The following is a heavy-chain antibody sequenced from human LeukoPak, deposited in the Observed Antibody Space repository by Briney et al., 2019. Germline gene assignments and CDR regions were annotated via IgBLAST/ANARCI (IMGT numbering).Heavy chain of an antibody. CDR3: ARGVGTALAFDY. D-gene: IGHD1/OR15-1a*01. V-gene: IGHV4-61*01. Sequence: ETLSLTCTVSGGSISSGSYYWSWIRQAPGKGLEWIGYIYSSGSTNYNPSLKSRVTISVDTSKNQFSLNLSSVTAADTAVYFCARGVGTALAFDYWGQGTLVTVSS. J-gene: IGHJ4*02. CDR1: GGSISSGSYY. CDR2: IYSSGST.